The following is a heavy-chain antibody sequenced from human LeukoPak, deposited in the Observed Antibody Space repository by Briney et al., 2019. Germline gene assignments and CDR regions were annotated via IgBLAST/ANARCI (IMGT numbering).Heavy chain of an antibody. CDR1: GFTFSSYA. Sequence: PGRSLRLSCAASGFTFSSYAMHWVRQAPGKGLERVAVISYDGSNKYYADSVKGRFTISRDNSKNTLYLQMNSLRAEDTAVYYCARASPRYSGYDFKHGIDYWGQGTLVTVST. D-gene: IGHD5-12*01. CDR2: ISYDGSNK. CDR3: ARASPRYSGYDFKHGIDY. J-gene: IGHJ4*02. V-gene: IGHV3-30*04.